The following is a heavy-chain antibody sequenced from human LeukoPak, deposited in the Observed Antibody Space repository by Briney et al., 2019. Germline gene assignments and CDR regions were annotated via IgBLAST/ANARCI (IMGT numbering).Heavy chain of an antibody. V-gene: IGHV4-4*07. CDR2: IYTSENT. CDR1: GGSISSYY. J-gene: IGHJ5*02. Sequence: PSETLSLTCTVSGGSISSYYWSWIRQPAGKGLEWIGRIYTSENTNYNPSLKSRVTMSVDTSKNQFSLKLSSVTAADTAVYYCARNPMGGVVPAAIQPNWFDPWGQGTLFTVSS. D-gene: IGHD2-2*02. CDR3: ARNPMGGVVPAAIQPNWFDP.